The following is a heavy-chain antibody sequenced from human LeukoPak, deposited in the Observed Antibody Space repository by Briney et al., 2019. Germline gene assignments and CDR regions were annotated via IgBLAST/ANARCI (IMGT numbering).Heavy chain of an antibody. CDR3: ARGAFDY. J-gene: IGHJ4*02. V-gene: IGHV1-18*01. CDR2: ISAYNGYT. CDR1: GYTFSNYG. Sequence: ASVKVSCKASGYTFSNYGISWVRQAPGQGLEWMGWISAYNGYTDYAQKFQGRVTMTADTSTSTAYMELRSLRSDDTAVYYCARGAFDYWGQGTLVTVSS.